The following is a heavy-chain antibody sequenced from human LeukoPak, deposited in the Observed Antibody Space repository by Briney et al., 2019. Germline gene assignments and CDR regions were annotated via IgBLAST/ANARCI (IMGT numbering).Heavy chain of an antibody. Sequence: PGGSLRLSCAASGFTVNSNYMSWVRQAPGKGLEWVSVIYSGGSTYYADSVKGRFTISRDNSKNTLYLQMNSLRAEDTAVYYCARGLPCSGGSCYFGLDYWGQGTLVTVSS. J-gene: IGHJ4*02. CDR1: GFTVNSNY. CDR3: ARGLPCSGGSCYFGLDY. CDR2: IYSGGST. V-gene: IGHV3-53*01. D-gene: IGHD2-15*01.